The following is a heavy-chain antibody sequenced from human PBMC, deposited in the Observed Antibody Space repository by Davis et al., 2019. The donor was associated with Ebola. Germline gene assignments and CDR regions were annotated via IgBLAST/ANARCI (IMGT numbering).Heavy chain of an antibody. CDR3: AKQRGVGAIDYDY. D-gene: IGHD1-26*01. CDR2: ISYDESNK. CDR1: GFTFSSYG. Sequence: GESLKISCAASGFTFSSYGMHWFRQAPGKGLEGVAVISYDESNKYYADSVKGRFTTFRDNPKNTLYLQMNSLRADDTAVYYCAKQRGVGAIDYDYWGRGTVVTVSS. J-gene: IGHJ4*02. V-gene: IGHV3-30*18.